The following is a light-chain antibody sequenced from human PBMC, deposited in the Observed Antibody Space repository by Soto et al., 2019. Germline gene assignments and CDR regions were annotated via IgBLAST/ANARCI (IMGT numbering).Light chain of an antibody. J-gene: IGKJ1*01. CDR1: QSISSY. CDR3: QQSYSSPPT. Sequence: DIPMTQSPSSLSASVGDRVTITCRASQSISSYLNWYQQKPGKAPNLLIHATSSLESGVPSRFSGSGSGTDYTLTISSLQPEDFATYYCQQSYSSPPTFGQGTKVDIK. V-gene: IGKV1-39*01. CDR2: ATS.